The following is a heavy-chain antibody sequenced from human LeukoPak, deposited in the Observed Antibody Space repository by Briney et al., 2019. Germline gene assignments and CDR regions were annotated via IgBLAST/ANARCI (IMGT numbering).Heavy chain of an antibody. CDR2: INPNSGGT. J-gene: IGHJ4*02. V-gene: IGHV1-2*02. CDR3: ARSLAVPAAIYDY. Sequence: ASVKVSCKASGYTFTGYYMHWVRQAPGQGLEWMGWINPNSGGTNYAQKFQGRVTMTRDTSISTAYMELSRLRSDDTAVYYCARSLAVPAAIYDYWGQGTLVTVSS. CDR1: GYTFTGYY. D-gene: IGHD2-2*01.